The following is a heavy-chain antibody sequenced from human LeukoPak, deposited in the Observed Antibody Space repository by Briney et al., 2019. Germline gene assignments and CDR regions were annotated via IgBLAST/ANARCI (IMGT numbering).Heavy chain of an antibody. D-gene: IGHD5/OR15-5a*01. CDR2: IYSGGST. CDR3: ARVVYGLVGY. Sequence: GGSLRLSCAASGFTVSSNYMSWVRQAPGKGLEWVSVIYSGGSTYYADSVKGRFTISRDNSKNTLYLQMNSLRAEDPAVYYCARVVYGLVGYWGQGTLVTVSS. CDR1: GFTVSSNY. J-gene: IGHJ4*02. V-gene: IGHV3-53*01.